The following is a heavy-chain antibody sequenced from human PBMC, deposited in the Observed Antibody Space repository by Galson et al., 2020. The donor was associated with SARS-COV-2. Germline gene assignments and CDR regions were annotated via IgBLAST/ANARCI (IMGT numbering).Heavy chain of an antibody. CDR1: GYTFTSYA. CDR2: INTNTGNP. CDR3: ARAEEGIVVIPAAIGRDYYYYMDV. J-gene: IGHJ6*03. V-gene: IGHV7-4-1*02. D-gene: IGHD2-2*01. Sequence: ASVKVSCKASGYTFTSYAMNWVRQAPGQGLEWMGWINTNTGNPTYAQGFTGRFVFSLDTSVSTAYLQISSLKAEDTAVYYCARAEEGIVVIPAAIGRDYYYYMDVWGKGTTVTVSS.